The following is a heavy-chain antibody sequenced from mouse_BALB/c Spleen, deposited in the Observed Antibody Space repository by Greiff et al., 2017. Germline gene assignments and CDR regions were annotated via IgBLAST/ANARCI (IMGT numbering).Heavy chain of an antibody. V-gene: IGHV7-1*02. CDR3: ARDTGLRGGWFAY. Sequence: EVKVVESGGGLVQPGGSLRLSCATSGFTFSDFYMEWVRQPPGKRLEWIAASRNKANDYTTEYSASVKGRFIVSRDTSQSILYLQMNALRAEDTAIYYCARDTGLRGGWFAYWGQGTLVTVSA. D-gene: IGHD2-4*01. J-gene: IGHJ3*01. CDR2: SRNKANDYTT. CDR1: GFTFSDFY.